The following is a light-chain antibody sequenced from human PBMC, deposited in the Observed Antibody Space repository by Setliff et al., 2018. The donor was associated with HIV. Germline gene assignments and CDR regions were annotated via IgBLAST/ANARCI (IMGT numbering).Light chain of an antibody. CDR2: EVT. CDR3: SSYTSSSSDV. Sequence: QSALTQPASVSGSPGQSITISCTGTSSDVGGYNYVSWYQHHPGKAPKLIIYEVTYRPSGVSNRFSGSKSGNTASLTISGLQAEDEADYYCSSYTSSSSDVFGTGTKVTV. J-gene: IGLJ1*01. V-gene: IGLV2-14*01. CDR1: SSDVGGYNY.